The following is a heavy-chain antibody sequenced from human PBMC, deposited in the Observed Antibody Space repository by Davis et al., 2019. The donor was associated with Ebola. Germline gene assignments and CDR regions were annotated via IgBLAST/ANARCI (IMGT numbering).Heavy chain of an antibody. D-gene: IGHD2-15*01. Sequence: GESLKISCAASGFTFSNYGMSWVRHVPGKGLEWVSTISASEGHTHYSDSVRGRFTISRDNSKNTLYLQMNSLRAEDTATYYCARYCHYTDCSYFDCWGQGTMVAVSS. CDR1: GFTFSNYG. J-gene: IGHJ4*02. V-gene: IGHV3-23*01. CDR2: ISASEGHT. CDR3: ARYCHYTDCSYFDC.